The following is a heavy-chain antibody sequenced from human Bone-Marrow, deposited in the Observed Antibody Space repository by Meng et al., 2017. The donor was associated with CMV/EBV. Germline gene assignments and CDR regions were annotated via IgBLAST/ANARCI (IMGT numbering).Heavy chain of an antibody. Sequence: GGSLRLSCAASGFTFSSYSMNWVSQAPGQGLEWVSSISSSSSYINYADSLKGRFTISRDNAKNTLYLQMNSLRAGDTAVYYCSRDRAWQQLVPKWFDPWGQGTLVTVSS. D-gene: IGHD6-13*01. CDR2: ISSSSSYI. CDR3: SRDRAWQQLVPKWFDP. CDR1: GFTFSSYS. V-gene: IGHV3-21*01. J-gene: IGHJ5*02.